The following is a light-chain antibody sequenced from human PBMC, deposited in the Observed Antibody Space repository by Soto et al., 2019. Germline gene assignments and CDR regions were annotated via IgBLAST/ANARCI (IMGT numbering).Light chain of an antibody. Sequence: EIVLTQSPGTLSFSPGEGATLSCRASQSVSSSYIAWYQQRPGQTPSLLIYGASTRATGIPDRFSGSGSGTHFTLTISRLVPGDFAVYYCQQRGNWWTFGQGTKVDI. V-gene: IGKV3D-20*02. CDR2: GAS. J-gene: IGKJ1*01. CDR1: QSVSSSY. CDR3: QQRGNWWT.